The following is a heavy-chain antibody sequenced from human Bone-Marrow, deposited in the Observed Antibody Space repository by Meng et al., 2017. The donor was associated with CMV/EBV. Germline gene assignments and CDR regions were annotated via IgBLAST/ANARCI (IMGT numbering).Heavy chain of an antibody. CDR2: IKPNSGGT. D-gene: IGHD4-23*01. V-gene: IGHV1-2*07. CDR1: GYTFPGYY. Sequence: ASVTVSCKASGYTFPGYYMHGVRQAPGQGLEWMGWIKPNSGGTNYVYKFQGRVTMTRDTSISTAYMELSRLRSDDTAVYYCAKTPSPYYYFSMDVWGQGTTVTVYS. J-gene: IGHJ6*02. CDR3: AKTPSPYYYFSMDV.